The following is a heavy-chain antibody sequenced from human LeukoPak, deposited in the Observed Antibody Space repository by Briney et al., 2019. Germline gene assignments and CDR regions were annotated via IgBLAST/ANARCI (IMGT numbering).Heavy chain of an antibody. V-gene: IGHV3-7*04. D-gene: IGHD6-19*01. J-gene: IGHJ4*02. CDR2: IKQDGSEK. CDR3: ARRLLAVAGFNFDY. Sequence: PGGSLRLSCAASGFTFNSNWMSWVRQAPGKGLEWVAIIKQDGSEKYYVDSVKGRFTISRDNAKNSLYLQMNSLRADDTAVYYCARRLLAVAGFNFDYWGQGSLVTVSS. CDR1: GFTFNSNW.